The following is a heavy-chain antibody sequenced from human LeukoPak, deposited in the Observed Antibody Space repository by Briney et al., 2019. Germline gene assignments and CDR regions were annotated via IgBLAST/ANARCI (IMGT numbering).Heavy chain of an antibody. V-gene: IGHV4-4*07. CDR3: AREHYDFWSGLDAFDV. Sequence: SETLSLXCTVSGGSISSYYWSWLRRPAGKGLEWIGRIYSTGSTDYNPSLKSRVSMSVDTSNNQFSLKLSPVTAADTAVYYCAREHYDFWSGLDAFDVWGQGTMVTVSS. J-gene: IGHJ3*01. CDR1: GGSISSYY. D-gene: IGHD3-3*01. CDR2: IYSTGST.